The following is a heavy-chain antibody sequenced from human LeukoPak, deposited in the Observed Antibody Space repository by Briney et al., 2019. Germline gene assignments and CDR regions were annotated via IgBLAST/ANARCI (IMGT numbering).Heavy chain of an antibody. CDR3: ARIGVAGANSDY. J-gene: IGHJ4*02. D-gene: IGHD6-19*01. CDR2: ISSGGVGT. V-gene: IGHV3-23*01. Sequence: SGGSLRLSCAASGFSFSSFAMTWVRQAPGKGLEWVSAISSGGVGTYYADSVKGRFTISRDNSKNTLHLQMNSLRADDTAVYYCARIGVAGANSDYWGQGTLVTVSS. CDR1: GFSFSSFA.